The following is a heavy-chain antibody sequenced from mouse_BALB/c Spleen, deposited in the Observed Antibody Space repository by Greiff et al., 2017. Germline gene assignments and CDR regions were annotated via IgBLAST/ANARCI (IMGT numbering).Heavy chain of an antibody. Sequence: EVHLVESGPSLVKPSQTLSLTCSVTGDSITSGYWNWIRKFPGNKLEYMGYISYSGSTYYNPSLKSRISITRDTSKNQYYLQLNSVTTEDTATYYCARWGDYDVLYAMDYWGQGTSVTVSS. CDR1: GDSITSGY. D-gene: IGHD2-4*01. J-gene: IGHJ4*01. V-gene: IGHV3-8*02. CDR2: ISYSGST. CDR3: ARWGDYDVLYAMDY.